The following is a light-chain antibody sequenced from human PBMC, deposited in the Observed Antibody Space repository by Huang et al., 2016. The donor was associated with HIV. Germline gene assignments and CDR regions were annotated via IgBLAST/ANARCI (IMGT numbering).Light chain of an antibody. CDR3: QQRSKWPLT. CDR1: QNIATY. V-gene: IGKV3-11*01. J-gene: IGKJ4*01. Sequence: EIVLTQSPVTLSLSPGKRATLSCRASQNIATYLAWYQQKPGQAPGLLIYDASNRATGIPARFSGSGSGTDFTLTISSLDPEDFVVYYCQQRSKWPLTFGGGTKVEIK. CDR2: DAS.